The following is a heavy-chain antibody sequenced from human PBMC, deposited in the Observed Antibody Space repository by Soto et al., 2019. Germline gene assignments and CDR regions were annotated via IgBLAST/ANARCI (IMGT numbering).Heavy chain of an antibody. D-gene: IGHD3-16*01. CDR1: RLTFSTYD. CDR3: AGEPKGGTYDMDV. Sequence: QVQLVESGGGVVQPGTSLRLSCAASRLTFSTYDMHWVRQAPGKGLEWVALIWSDGSRGYYADSVKGRVTISRDNYKHTLYLQMNSLRAEDTAVYYCAGEPKGGTYDMDVWGQGTTVTVSS. J-gene: IGHJ6*02. V-gene: IGHV3-33*01. CDR2: IWSDGSRG.